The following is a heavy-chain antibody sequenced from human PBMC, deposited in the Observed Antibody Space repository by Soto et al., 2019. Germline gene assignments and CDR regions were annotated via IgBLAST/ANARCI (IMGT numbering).Heavy chain of an antibody. Sequence: SETLSLTCTVSGGSISSSSYYWGWIRQPPGKGLEWIGSIYYSGSTYYNPSLKSRVTISVDTSKHQFSLKLSSVTAADTAVYYCARNPYDYIWGSYRYDYWGQGTLVTVSS. J-gene: IGHJ4*02. CDR2: IYYSGST. V-gene: IGHV4-39*01. D-gene: IGHD3-16*02. CDR1: GGSISSSSYY. CDR3: ARNPYDYIWGSYRYDY.